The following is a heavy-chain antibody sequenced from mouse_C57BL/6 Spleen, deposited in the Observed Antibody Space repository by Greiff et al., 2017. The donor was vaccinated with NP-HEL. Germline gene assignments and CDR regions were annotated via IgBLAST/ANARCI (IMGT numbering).Heavy chain of an antibody. CDR2: IHPNSGST. Sequence: QVQLQQPGTELVKPGASVKLSCKASGYTFTSYWMHWVKQRPGQGLEWIGMIHPNSGSTNYNEKFKSKATLTVDKSSSTAYMQLSSLTSEDSAVYYCARRLSKYFDVWGTGTTVTVSS. CDR3: ARRLSKYFDV. V-gene: IGHV1-64*01. J-gene: IGHJ1*03. D-gene: IGHD3-2*02. CDR1: GYTFTSYW.